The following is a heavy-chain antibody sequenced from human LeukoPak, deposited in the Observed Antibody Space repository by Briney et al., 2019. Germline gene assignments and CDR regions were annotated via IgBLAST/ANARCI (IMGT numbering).Heavy chain of an antibody. CDR1: GGTFSSYA. CDR3: ATSTYYYDSSGYYLPFHFDY. D-gene: IGHD3-22*01. V-gene: IGHV1-69*01. CDR2: IIPIFGTA. J-gene: IGHJ4*02. Sequence: GASVKVSCKASGGTFSSYAISWVRQAPGQGLEWMGGIIPIFGTANYAQKFQGRVTITADESTSTAYMELSSLRSEDTAVYYCATSTYYYDSSGYYLPFHFDYWGQGTLVTVSS.